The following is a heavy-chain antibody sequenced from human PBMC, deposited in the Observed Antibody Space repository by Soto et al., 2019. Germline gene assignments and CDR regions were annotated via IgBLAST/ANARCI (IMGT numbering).Heavy chain of an antibody. J-gene: IGHJ4*02. V-gene: IGHV3-15*02. CDR2: ILSVSDGERT. CDR3: NTYDYIRGSDRYRWAY. CDR1: GITLSNSW. Sequence: DVQLVESGGALVKPGGSLRLSCAASGITLSNSWMRWVRQAPGGGLEWVARILSVSDGERTDYAAPVRGTFSISRDDSKNTLHMEMNTLQTEYTGVYYCNTYDYIRGSDRYRWAYWGQGTPVTVSS. D-gene: IGHD3-16*02.